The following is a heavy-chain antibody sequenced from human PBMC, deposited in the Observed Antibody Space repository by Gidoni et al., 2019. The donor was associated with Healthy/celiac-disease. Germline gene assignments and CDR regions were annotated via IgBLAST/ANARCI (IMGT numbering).Heavy chain of an antibody. CDR3: TTETYYYDSSGYPYWYFDL. CDR2: IKSKTDGGTT. Sequence: EVQPMESGGGLVKPGGSLRLSCAASGFTFSNAWMSWVRQAPGKGLEWVGRIKSKTDGGTTDYAAPVKGRFTISRDDSKNTLYLQMNSLKTEDTAVYYCTTETYYYDSSGYPYWYFDLWGRGTLVTVSS. CDR1: GFTFSNAW. J-gene: IGHJ2*01. V-gene: IGHV3-15*01. D-gene: IGHD3-22*01.